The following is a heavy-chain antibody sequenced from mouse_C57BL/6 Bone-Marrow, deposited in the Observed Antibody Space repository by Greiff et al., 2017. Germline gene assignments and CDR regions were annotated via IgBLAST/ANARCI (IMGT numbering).Heavy chain of an antibody. CDR1: GYTFTSYW. CDR3: ARVDPPMGDYFDY. J-gene: IGHJ2*01. CDR2: INPSNGGT. V-gene: IGHV1-53*01. Sequence: LQQPGTELVKPGASVKLSCKASGYTFTSYWMHWVKQRPGQGLEWIGNINPSNGGTNYNEKFKSKATLTVDKSSSTAYMQLSSLTSEDSAVYYCARVDPPMGDYFDYWGQGTTLTVSS.